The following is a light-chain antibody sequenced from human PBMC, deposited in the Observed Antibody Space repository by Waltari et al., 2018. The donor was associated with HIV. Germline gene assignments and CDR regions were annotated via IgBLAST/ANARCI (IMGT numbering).Light chain of an antibody. CDR1: QSVNSNF. V-gene: IGKV3-20*01. Sequence: IVFTQSPGTLSLSPGERGSLSCRASQSVNSNFLAWYQQKPGQSPRLLIYGASSRATGIPDRFSGSGSGKDFTLTISRLEPEDFAVYYCQQYGTSPFTFGPGTKVDLQ. CDR2: GAS. CDR3: QQYGTSPFT. J-gene: IGKJ3*01.